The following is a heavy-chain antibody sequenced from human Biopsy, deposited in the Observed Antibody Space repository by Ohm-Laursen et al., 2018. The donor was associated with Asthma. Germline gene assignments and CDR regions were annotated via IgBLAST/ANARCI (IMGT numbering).Heavy chain of an antibody. CDR2: INAANGNT. V-gene: IGHV1-3*01. CDR1: GYTFINYA. Sequence: ASSVKASCKASGYTFINYAIHWVRQAPGHSLEWMGWINAANGNTKYSQKFQGRLTISRDTSASTAYMDLSSLRSEDTAVYYCARTYFDFLTGQVHDAFAMWGQGTMVTVSS. CDR3: ARTYFDFLTGQVHDAFAM. D-gene: IGHD3-9*01. J-gene: IGHJ3*02.